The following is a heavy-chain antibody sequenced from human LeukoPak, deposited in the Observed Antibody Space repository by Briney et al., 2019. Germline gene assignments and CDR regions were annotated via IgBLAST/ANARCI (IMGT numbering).Heavy chain of an antibody. CDR1: GLTFRTYT. D-gene: IGHD3-9*01. V-gene: IGHV3-21*06. J-gene: IGHJ4*02. Sequence: GGSLRLSCAASGLTFRTYTMNWVRQAPGKGLEWVSSISSGSSYIYYADSMKGRFTVSRDNAKNSLYLQMNSLKAEDTAVYFCASHYDIDYWGQGTLVTVSS. CDR2: ISSGSSYI. CDR3: ASHYDIDY.